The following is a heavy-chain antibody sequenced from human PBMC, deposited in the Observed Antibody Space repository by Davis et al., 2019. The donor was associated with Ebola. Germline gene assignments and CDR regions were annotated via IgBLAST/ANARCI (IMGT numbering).Heavy chain of an antibody. Sequence: GGSLRLSCAASGFTFSSYGMHWVRQAPGKGLEWVAVISYDGSNKYYADSVKGRFTISRDNSKNTLYLQMNSLRVEDTAVYYCARDNLGEGRFYYYYYGVDVWGQGTTVTVSS. V-gene: IGHV3-30*03. CDR3: ARDNLGEGRFYYYYYGVDV. J-gene: IGHJ6*02. CDR2: ISYDGSNK. D-gene: IGHD3-16*01. CDR1: GFTFSSYG.